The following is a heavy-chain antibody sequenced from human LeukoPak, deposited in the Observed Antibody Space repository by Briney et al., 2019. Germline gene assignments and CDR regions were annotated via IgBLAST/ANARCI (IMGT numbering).Heavy chain of an antibody. CDR1: GGSISSSSYY. V-gene: IGHV4-39*01. CDR2: IYYSGST. CDR3: ARLSELRFLEWLLFDY. Sequence: PSETLSLTCTVSGGSISSSSYYWGWIRQPPGKGLEWIGSIYYSGSTYYNPSLKSRVTISVDTSKNQFSLKLSSVTAADTAAYYCARLSELRFLEWLLFDYWGQGTLVTVSS. D-gene: IGHD3-3*01. J-gene: IGHJ4*02.